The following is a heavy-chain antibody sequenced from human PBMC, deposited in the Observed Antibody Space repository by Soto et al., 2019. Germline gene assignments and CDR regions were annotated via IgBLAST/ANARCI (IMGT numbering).Heavy chain of an antibody. CDR2: ISSSSSSSTI. V-gene: IGHV3-48*02. CDR3: VRDTGFGDPAWY. Sequence: EVQLVESGGGLVQPGGSLRLSCAASGFSFSSYSMNWVRQAPGKGLEWVSYISSSSSSSTIYYADSVKGRFTISRDNAKTSLYLQMHSLRYEDTAVYYCVRDTGFGDPAWYWGQGTLVTVSS. D-gene: IGHD3-10*01. CDR1: GFSFSSYS. J-gene: IGHJ4*02.